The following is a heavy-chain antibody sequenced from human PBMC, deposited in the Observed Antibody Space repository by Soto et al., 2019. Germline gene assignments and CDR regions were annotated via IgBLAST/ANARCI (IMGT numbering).Heavy chain of an antibody. CDR1: GGSISSGGYY. Sequence: QVQLQESGPGLVKPSQTLSLTCTVSGGSISSGGYYWSWIRQHPGKGLEWIGYIYYSGSTYYNPSLKSRVTISVDTSKNQFSLKLSSVTAADTAVYYCARAVKLDSSAYYYRRGAFDIWGQGTMVTVSS. CDR3: ARAVKLDSSAYYYRRGAFDI. V-gene: IGHV4-31*03. CDR2: IYYSGST. D-gene: IGHD3-22*01. J-gene: IGHJ3*02.